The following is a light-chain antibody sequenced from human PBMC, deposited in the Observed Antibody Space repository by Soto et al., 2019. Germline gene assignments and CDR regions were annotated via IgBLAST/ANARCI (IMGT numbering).Light chain of an antibody. J-gene: IGLJ2*01. Sequence: QSALTQPASVSGSPGQSITISCTGTSSDVGGYNYVSWYQQHPGKAPKLMIYDVSNQPSGVSNRFSGSKSGNTASLTISGLQAEDEAHYYCSSYTSSSLVVFGGGTKLTVL. CDR2: DVS. CDR3: SSYTSSSLVV. CDR1: SSDVGGYNY. V-gene: IGLV2-14*01.